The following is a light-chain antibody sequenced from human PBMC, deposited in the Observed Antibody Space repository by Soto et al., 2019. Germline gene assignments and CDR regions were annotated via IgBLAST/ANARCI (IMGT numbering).Light chain of an antibody. CDR1: QNIGTY. CDR3: QQYVSLPIT. Sequence: DIQRTQAPSTLSASVGDRVTITGRASQNIGTYLAWYQQKPGKAPKFLIYKASSLESGVPSRFRGSGSGTEFSLTISSLQFDDSAIYYCQQYVSLPITFGQGTRLEIK. CDR2: KAS. V-gene: IGKV1-5*03. J-gene: IGKJ5*01.